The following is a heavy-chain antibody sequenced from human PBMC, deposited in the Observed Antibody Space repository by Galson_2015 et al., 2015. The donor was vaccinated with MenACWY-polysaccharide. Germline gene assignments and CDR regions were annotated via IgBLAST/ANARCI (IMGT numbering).Heavy chain of an antibody. CDR2: INPNSGGT. J-gene: IGHJ4*02. V-gene: IGHV1-2*06. Sequence: SVKVSCKASGYTFTGYYIHWVRQAPGQGLEWMGRINPNSGGTNYAQRFQGRVTMTRDTSISTAYMELSRLRSDDTAVYYCARDESYYDASGLYYFDYWGQGTLVTVSS. CDR1: GYTFTGYY. CDR3: ARDESYYDASGLYYFDY. D-gene: IGHD3-22*01.